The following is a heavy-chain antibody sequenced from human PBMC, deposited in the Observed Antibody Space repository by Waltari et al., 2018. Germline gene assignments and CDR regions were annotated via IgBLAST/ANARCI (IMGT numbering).Heavy chain of an antibody. CDR2: ISNGDGSNI. CDR1: GFTFSDRY. V-gene: IGHV3-11*01. J-gene: IGHJ2*01. CDR3: VRETQWYFDL. Sequence: QVQLVESGGGLVKPGGSLRLSCAVSGFTFSDRYMSWIRQAPGKDLEWIAYISNGDGSNIHYADSVKGRFTISRDNTKNSLYLQMNSLRAEDTALYYCVRETQWYFDLWGRGTPVIVSS.